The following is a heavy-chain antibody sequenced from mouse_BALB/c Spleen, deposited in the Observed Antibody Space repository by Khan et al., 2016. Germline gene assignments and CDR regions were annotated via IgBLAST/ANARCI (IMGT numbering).Heavy chain of an antibody. Sequence: QVQLQQSGAELARPGASVKMSCKASGYTFTSYTMFWVKQRPGQGLEWIGYIAPRSDYTDYNQKFKDKATLTADKSSTTAYMQLNSLPSEDSAVYYCAREGWLLGYFDYWGQGTTLTVSS. D-gene: IGHD2-3*01. CDR2: IAPRSDYT. CDR1: GYTFTSYT. V-gene: IGHV1-4*01. CDR3: AREGWLLGYFDY. J-gene: IGHJ2*01.